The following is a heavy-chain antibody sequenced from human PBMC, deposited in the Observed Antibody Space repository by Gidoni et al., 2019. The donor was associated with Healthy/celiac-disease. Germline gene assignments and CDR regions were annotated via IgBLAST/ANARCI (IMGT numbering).Heavy chain of an antibody. CDR3: ATIPNCSSTSCYENAFDI. CDR2: FDPEDGET. CDR1: GYTRTELS. D-gene: IGHD2-2*01. V-gene: IGHV1-24*01. Sequence: QVQLVQSGAEVKKPGASVKVSCKVSGYTRTELSMHWVRQAPGKGLEWMGGFDPEDGETIYAQKFQGRVTMTEDTSTDTAYMELSSLRSEDTAVYYCATIPNCSSTSCYENAFDIWGQGTMVTVSS. J-gene: IGHJ3*02.